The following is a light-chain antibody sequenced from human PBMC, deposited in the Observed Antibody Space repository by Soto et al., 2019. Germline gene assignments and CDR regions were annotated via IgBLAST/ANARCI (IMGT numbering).Light chain of an antibody. J-gene: IGKJ4*01. Sequence: EIVLTQSPVTLSLSPGETATLSCRASQSVGTYLAWYQLKSGQAPRLLIYEASKRATGIPARFSRRGSGTDFSLPISSLAPEDFALYYCEQGGNCPPLTFGGGTKVEIK. CDR2: EAS. CDR3: EQGGNCPPLT. V-gene: IGKV3-11*01. CDR1: QSVGTY.